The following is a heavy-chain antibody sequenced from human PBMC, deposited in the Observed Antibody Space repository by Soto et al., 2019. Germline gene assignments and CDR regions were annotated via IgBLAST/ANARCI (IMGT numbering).Heavy chain of an antibody. CDR2: IGTAGDT. J-gene: IGHJ5*02. CDR3: ARGPSVFSIAVAGTGWFAP. Sequence: PGGSLRLSCAASGFTFSSYDMHWVRQATGKGLEWVSAIGTAGDTYYPGSVKGRFTISRENAKNSLYLQMNSLRAEDTAVYYCARGPSVFSIAVAGTGWFAPWGQGTLVTVSS. V-gene: IGHV3-13*01. D-gene: IGHD6-19*01. CDR1: GFTFSSYD.